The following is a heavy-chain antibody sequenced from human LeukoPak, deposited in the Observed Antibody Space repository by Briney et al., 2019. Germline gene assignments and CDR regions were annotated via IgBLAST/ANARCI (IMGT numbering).Heavy chain of an antibody. CDR2: INPNTGGT. J-gene: IGHJ6*03. Sequence: ASVKVSCKASGYTFTGYFVHWVRQAPGQGLQWMGWINPNTGGTNYAQKFQGRVTMTRDTSISTAYMELSRLRSDDTAVYYCARLDGSGWVRYYYMDVWGKGTTVTISS. D-gene: IGHD6-19*01. CDR1: GYTFTGYF. CDR3: ARLDGSGWVRYYYMDV. V-gene: IGHV1-2*02.